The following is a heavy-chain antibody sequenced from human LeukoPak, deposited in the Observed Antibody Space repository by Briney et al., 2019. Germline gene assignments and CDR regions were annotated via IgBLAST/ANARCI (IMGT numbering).Heavy chain of an antibody. V-gene: IGHV3-48*03. J-gene: IGHJ3*02. CDR2: ISSSGSTI. CDR3: ARGRNGAAFDI. CDR1: GFTFSSYE. Sequence: GGSLRLSCAASGFTFSSYEMNWVRQAPGKGLEWVSYISSSGSTIYYADSVKGRFTISRDNAKNSLYLQMNSLRAEDTAVYYCARGRNGAAFDIWGQGTMVTVSS. D-gene: IGHD4-17*01.